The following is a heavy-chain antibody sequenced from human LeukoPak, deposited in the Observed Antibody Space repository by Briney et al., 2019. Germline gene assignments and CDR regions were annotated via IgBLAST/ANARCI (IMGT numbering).Heavy chain of an antibody. D-gene: IGHD6-13*01. CDR3: ARTNIAGIAAALYFDY. V-gene: IGHV4-59*01. J-gene: IGHJ4*02. CDR2: IYYSGST. CDR1: GGSISSYY. Sequence: SETLSLTCTVSGGSISSYYWSWIRQPPGKGLEWIGYIYYSGSTNYNPSLKSRVTISVDTSKNQFSLKLSSVTAADTAVYYCARTNIAGIAAALYFDYWGQGTLVTVSS.